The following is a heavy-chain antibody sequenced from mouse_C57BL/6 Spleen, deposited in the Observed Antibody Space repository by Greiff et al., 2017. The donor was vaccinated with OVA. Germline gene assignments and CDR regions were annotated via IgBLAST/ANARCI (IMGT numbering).Heavy chain of an antibody. V-gene: IGHV1-85*01. D-gene: IGHD1-1*01. J-gene: IGHJ1*03. CDR3: ARENGSSYSYWYCDV. Sequence: QVQLQQSGPELVKPGASVKLSCKASGYTFTSYDINWVKQRPGQGLEWIGWIYPRDGSTKYNEKFKGKATLTVDTSSSTAYMELHSLTSEDSAVYFGARENGSSYSYWYCDVWGTGTTVTVSS. CDR1: GYTFTSYD. CDR2: IYPRDGST.